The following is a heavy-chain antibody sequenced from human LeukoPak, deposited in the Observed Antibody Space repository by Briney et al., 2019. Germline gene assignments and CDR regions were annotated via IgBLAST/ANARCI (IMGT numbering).Heavy chain of an antibody. CDR2: ISGSGGST. CDR3: ARGAAAQQPSYYFDY. Sequence: GGSLRLSCAASGFTFSSYAMSWVRQAPGKGLEWVSAISGSGGSTYYADSVKGRFTITRDNSKNTLYLQMNSLRAEDTAVYYCARGAAAQQPSYYFDYWGQGTLVTVSS. D-gene: IGHD6-6*01. V-gene: IGHV3-23*01. J-gene: IGHJ4*02. CDR1: GFTFSSYA.